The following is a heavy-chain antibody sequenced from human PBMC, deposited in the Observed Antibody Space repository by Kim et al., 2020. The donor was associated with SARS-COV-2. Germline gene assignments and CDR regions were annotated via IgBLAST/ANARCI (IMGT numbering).Heavy chain of an antibody. Sequence: SETLSLTCAVSGVSISGYYWSWIRQPAGKGLEWIGRIYSSGITNYNPSLRSRIIMSVDTSKNQFSLNLTSITAADTAIYYCARDAAQLDRAFDYWGQATLVTVSS. J-gene: IGHJ4*02. CDR1: GVSISGYY. D-gene: IGHD1-1*01. CDR2: IYSSGIT. CDR3: ARDAAQLDRAFDY. V-gene: IGHV4-4*07.